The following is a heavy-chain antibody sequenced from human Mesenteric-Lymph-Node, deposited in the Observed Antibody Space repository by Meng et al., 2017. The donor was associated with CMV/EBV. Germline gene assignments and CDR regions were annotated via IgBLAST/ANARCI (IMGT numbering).Heavy chain of an antibody. CDR1: GYTFTEHY. CDR2: INPNNGGT. V-gene: IGHV1-2*06. D-gene: IGHD5-18*01. J-gene: IGHJ5*02. Sequence: SCKASGYTFTEHYIHWVRQAPGQGLEWMGRINPNNGGTYYAQKFKGRVTLTRDTSIGTAYMEVTGLTSDDTAIYFCSRQKSTAGDTWGQGTLVTVSS. CDR3: SRQKSTAGDT.